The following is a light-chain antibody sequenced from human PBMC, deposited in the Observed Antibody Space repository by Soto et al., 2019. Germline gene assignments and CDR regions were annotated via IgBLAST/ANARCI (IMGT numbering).Light chain of an antibody. V-gene: IGLV1-44*01. Sequence: VLTQPSSTSGTPGQRVTISCSGSSSNIGSNTVNWYQLLPGTAPKLLIYSNNQRPSGVPERFSGSKSGTSASLAVSGLQSEDEADYYCAAWDDSLNGYVFGTGTKVTVL. CDR1: SSNIGSNT. CDR2: SNN. CDR3: AAWDDSLNGYV. J-gene: IGLJ1*01.